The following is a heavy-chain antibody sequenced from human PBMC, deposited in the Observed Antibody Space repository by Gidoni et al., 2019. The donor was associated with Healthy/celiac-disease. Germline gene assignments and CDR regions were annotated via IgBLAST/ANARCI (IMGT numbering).Heavy chain of an antibody. CDR2: INPNSGGT. D-gene: IGHD3-16*02. CDR1: GYTFTGSY. J-gene: IGHJ4*02. V-gene: IGHV1-2*02. Sequence: QVQLVQSGAEVKKPGASVKVSCKASGYTFTGSYMHWVRQAPGQGLEWMGGINPNSGGTNYAKKFQGRVTMTRDTSISTAYMELSRLRSDDTAVYYCASVKKPYDYVWGSYRLDYWGQGTLVTVSS. CDR3: ASVKKPYDYVWGSYRLDY.